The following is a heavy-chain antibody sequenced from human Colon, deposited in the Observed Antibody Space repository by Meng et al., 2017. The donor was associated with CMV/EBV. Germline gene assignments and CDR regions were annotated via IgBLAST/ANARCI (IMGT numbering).Heavy chain of an antibody. CDR3: ARSSSGTARD. CDR2: INHSGST. Sequence: SLTCGGYGGSFSGYYWSWIRQPPGKGLEWIGEINHSGSTNYSPSLKSRVTISIDTSKNEFSLKLRSVTAADTAVYYCARSSSGTARDWGQGTLVTVSS. V-gene: IGHV4-34*01. J-gene: IGHJ1*01. CDR1: GGSFSGYY. D-gene: IGHD3-22*01.